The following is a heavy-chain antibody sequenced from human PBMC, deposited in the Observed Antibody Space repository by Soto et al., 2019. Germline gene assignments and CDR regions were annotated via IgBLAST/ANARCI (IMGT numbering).Heavy chain of an antibody. D-gene: IGHD2-21*02. CDR1: AGIFTNYA. CDR3: AREKADFGGNSTYFDY. V-gene: IGHV1-69*13. Sequence: SVKVSCKASAGIFTNYAFSWVRQAPGQGLEWMGGSIPIFGTANYAQKFQGRVTITADDSTTTAYMDLSSLTSEDTAVYYCAREKADFGGNSTYFDYWGQGTLVTVSS. J-gene: IGHJ4*02. CDR2: SIPIFGTA.